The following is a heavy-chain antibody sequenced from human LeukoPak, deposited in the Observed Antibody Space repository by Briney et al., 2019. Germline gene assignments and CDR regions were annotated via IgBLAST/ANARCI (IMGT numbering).Heavy chain of an antibody. CDR1: GGSISSSSYY. CDR3: ARDPIGYCSGGSCYNKGYFDY. CDR2: IYYSGST. J-gene: IGHJ4*02. V-gene: IGHV4-39*07. Sequence: PSETLSLTCTVSGGSISSSSYYWGWIRQPPGKGLEWIGSIYYSGSTYYNPSLKSRVTISVDTSKNQFSLKLSSVTAADTAVYYCARDPIGYCSGGSCYNKGYFDYWGQGTLVTVSS. D-gene: IGHD2-15*01.